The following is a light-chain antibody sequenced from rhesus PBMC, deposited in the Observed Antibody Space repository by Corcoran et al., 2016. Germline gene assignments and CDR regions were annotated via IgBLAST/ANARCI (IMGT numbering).Light chain of an antibody. CDR3: RQHNSHPPT. CDR1: QTISSY. J-gene: IGKJ1*01. CDR2: AAS. Sequence: DIQMTQSPSSLSASVGDRVTITCRASQTISSYLAWYQQKPWKVPKLLIYAASTLESGAPSRFRGSGSCTDFTLTISNLQPEDFATYYCRQHNSHPPTFGQGTKVEIK. V-gene: IGKV1-44*01.